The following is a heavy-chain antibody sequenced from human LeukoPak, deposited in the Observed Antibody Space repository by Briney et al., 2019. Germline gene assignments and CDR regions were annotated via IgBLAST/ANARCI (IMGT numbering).Heavy chain of an antibody. V-gene: IGHV3-23*01. CDR1: GFTFSTYA. D-gene: IGHD4-11*01. Sequence: GGSLRLSCAAPGFTFSTYAMSWVRQAPGKGLEWVSAITGTGNTAYYAGSVKGRFTISRDNSKNMLYLQMNSLRAEDTAVYYCVKVAYSNWFDPWGQGTLVTVSS. CDR2: ITGTGNTA. J-gene: IGHJ5*02. CDR3: VKVAYSNWFDP.